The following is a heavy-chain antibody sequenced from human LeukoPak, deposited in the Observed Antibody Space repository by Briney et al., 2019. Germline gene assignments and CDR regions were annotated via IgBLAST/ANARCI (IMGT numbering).Heavy chain of an antibody. CDR3: AKTAYNWNYGEYFDY. J-gene: IGHJ4*02. CDR1: GFTFSSYA. CDR2: ISGSGGST. Sequence: GGSLRLSCAASGFTFSSYAMSWVRQAPGKGLEWVSAISGSGGSTYYADSVKGRFTISRDNSKNTPYLQMNSLRAEDTAVYYCAKTAYNWNYGEYFDYWGQGTLVTVSS. V-gene: IGHV3-23*01. D-gene: IGHD1-7*01.